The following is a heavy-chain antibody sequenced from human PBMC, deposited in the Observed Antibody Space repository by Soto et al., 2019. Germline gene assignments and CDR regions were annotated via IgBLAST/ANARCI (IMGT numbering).Heavy chain of an antibody. J-gene: IGHJ6*02. CDR2: ISYDGNNK. V-gene: IGHV3-30-3*01. D-gene: IGHD2-15*01. CDR3: AGAGCDGGCCYTLVGLRYGMDV. CDR1: GFTFSSYV. Sequence: QVQLVESGGGVVQPGRSLRLSCAASGFTFSSYVMYWVRQAPGKGLEWVAVISYDGNNKYYADSVKGRFTISRDNSKNTLYLQMNSLRAEDTAVYYCAGAGCDGGCCYTLVGLRYGMDVWGQGTTVTVSS.